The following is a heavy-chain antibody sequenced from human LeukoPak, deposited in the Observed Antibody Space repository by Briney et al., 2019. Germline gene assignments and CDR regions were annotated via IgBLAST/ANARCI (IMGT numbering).Heavy chain of an antibody. Sequence: GGSLRLSCAASGFTFSIYSMNWVRQAPGKGLEWVSSISSSSSYIYYGDSVKGRFHNSRDNDKNSQYLQMNSLRAEDTAVYYCARAEVGASDYWGKGTLVTVSS. J-gene: IGHJ4*02. D-gene: IGHD1-26*01. CDR2: ISSSSSYI. CDR3: ARAEVGASDY. CDR1: GFTFSIYS. V-gene: IGHV3-21*01.